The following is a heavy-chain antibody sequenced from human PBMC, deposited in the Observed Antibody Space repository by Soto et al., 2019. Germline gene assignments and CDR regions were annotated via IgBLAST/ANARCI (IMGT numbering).Heavy chain of an antibody. J-gene: IGHJ5*02. D-gene: IGHD6-19*01. CDR1: GFTFSSYA. Sequence: GGSLRLSCASSGFTFSSYAMSWVRQAPGKELEWLSAISGSCGSTYYADSVKGRFTISRDNSKNTLYLQMNSLRAEDTAVYYCAKGIAVALYNWFAPWGQGTLVTVSS. CDR2: ISGSCGST. CDR3: AKGIAVALYNWFAP. V-gene: IGHV3-23*01.